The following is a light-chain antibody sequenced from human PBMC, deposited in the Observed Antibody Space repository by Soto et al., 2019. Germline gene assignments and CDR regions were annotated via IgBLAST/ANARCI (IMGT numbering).Light chain of an antibody. Sequence: EIVLTQSPGTLSLSPGERATLSCRASQSVSSSYLAWYQQKPGQAPRLLIYGASSRATDIPDRFSCSGSGTDFTLTISRLEPEDFAFYYCQQYGSSPPYTFGQGTKLEIK. J-gene: IGKJ2*01. V-gene: IGKV3-20*01. CDR3: QQYGSSPPYT. CDR2: GAS. CDR1: QSVSSSY.